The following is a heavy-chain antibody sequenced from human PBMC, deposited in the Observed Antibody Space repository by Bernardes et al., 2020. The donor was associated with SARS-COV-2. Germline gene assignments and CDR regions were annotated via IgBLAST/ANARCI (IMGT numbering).Heavy chain of an antibody. CDR1: GFTFSSYS. Sequence: GGSLRLSCAASGFTFSSYSMNWVRQTPGKGLEWVSSISSSSGYIYYADSVKGRFTISRDNAKNSLYLQMNSLRAEDTAVYYCARDWDSSLGDIWGQGTMVTVSS. CDR2: ISSSSGYI. V-gene: IGHV3-21*01. CDR3: ARDWDSSLGDI. D-gene: IGHD6-6*01. J-gene: IGHJ3*02.